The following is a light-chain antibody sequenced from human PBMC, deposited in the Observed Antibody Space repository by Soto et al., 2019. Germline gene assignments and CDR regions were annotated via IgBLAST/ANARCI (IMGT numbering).Light chain of an antibody. J-gene: IGKJ5*01. CDR2: AAS. V-gene: IGKV1-39*01. CDR3: QQSYSPPPIT. Sequence: DIQMTQSPSSLSASVGDRVTITCRASQTISNYLNWYQKKPAKAPNLLIYAASSLQRGVTSRFSGSGPGTDFTLTIGSLQPEDFATYYCQQSYSPPPITFGQGTRLEIK. CDR1: QTISNY.